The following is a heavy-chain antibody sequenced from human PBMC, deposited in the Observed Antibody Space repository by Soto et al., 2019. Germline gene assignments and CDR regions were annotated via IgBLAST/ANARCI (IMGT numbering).Heavy chain of an antibody. CDR1: GYTFTSYG. Sequence: QVQLVQSGAEVKKPGASVKVSCKASGYTFTSYGISWVRQAPGQGLEWMGLISAYNGNTNYAQKLQGRVTMTTDTSTSTAYMALRSLRSDDTAVYYCARLQIGIMMTFGGVIDYWGQGTLVTVSS. CDR2: ISAYNGNT. D-gene: IGHD3-16*01. CDR3: ARLQIGIMMTFGGVIDY. V-gene: IGHV1-18*01. J-gene: IGHJ4*02.